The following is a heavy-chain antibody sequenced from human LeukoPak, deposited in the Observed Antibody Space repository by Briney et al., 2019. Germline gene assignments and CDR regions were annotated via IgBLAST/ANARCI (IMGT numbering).Heavy chain of an antibody. CDR1: GFTVSSNY. J-gene: IGHJ4*02. CDR3: ARDNGDSSSDDY. Sequence: GGSLRLSCAGSGFTVSSNYMNWVRQAPGKGLEWVSVIYRGGTTYYAGSVQGRFTISRDNSKNTLYLQMNSLRAEDTAVYYCARDNGDSSSDDYWGQRTLHTVSS. D-gene: IGHD6-13*01. CDR2: IYRGGTT. V-gene: IGHV3-66*01.